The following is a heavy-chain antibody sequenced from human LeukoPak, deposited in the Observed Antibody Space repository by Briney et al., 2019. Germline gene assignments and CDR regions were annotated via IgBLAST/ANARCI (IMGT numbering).Heavy chain of an antibody. CDR1: GGSISSSSYY. CDR2: IYYSGST. V-gene: IGHV4-39*07. Sequence: SSETLSLTCTVSGGSISSSSYYWGWIRQPPGKGLEWIGSIYYSGSTYYNPSLKSRVTISVDKSKNQFSLKLSSVTAADTAVYYCARTRSSWLNFDYWGQGTLVTVSS. D-gene: IGHD6-13*01. J-gene: IGHJ4*02. CDR3: ARTRSSWLNFDY.